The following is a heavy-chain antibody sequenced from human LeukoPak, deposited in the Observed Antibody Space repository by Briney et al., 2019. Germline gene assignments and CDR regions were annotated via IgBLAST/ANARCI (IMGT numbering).Heavy chain of an antibody. D-gene: IGHD4-17*01. CDR2: IYTSGST. J-gene: IGHJ4*02. V-gene: IGHV4-4*07. CDR1: GGSISSYY. CDR3: ARSYGDYVTHYYFDY. Sequence: SETLSLTCTVSGGSISSYYWSWIRQPAGKGLEWIGRIYTSGSTNYNPSLKSRVTMSVDTSKNQFSLKLSSVTAADTAVYYCARSYGDYVTHYYFDYWGQGTLVTVSS.